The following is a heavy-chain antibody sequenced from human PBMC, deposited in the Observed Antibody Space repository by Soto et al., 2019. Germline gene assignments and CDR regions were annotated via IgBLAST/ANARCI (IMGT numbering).Heavy chain of an antibody. CDR2: ISWNSGSI. V-gene: IGHV3-9*01. CDR1: GFTFDDYA. CDR3: AKDLRASSSGWYEGAFDI. J-gene: IGHJ3*02. D-gene: IGHD6-19*01. Sequence: GGSLRLSCAASGFTFDDYAMHWVRQAPGKGLEWVSGISWNSGSIGYADSVKGRFTISRDNAKNSLYLQMNSLRAEDTALYYCAKDLRASSSGWYEGAFDIWGQGTMVTVSS.